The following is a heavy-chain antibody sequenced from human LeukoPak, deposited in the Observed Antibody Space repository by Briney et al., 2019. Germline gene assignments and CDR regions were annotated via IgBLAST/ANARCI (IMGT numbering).Heavy chain of an antibody. CDR1: GYTFTSYD. V-gene: IGHV1-8*01. Sequence: ASVKVSCKASGYTFTSYDINWVRQATGQGLEWMGWMNPNSGNTGYAQKFQGRVTMTRNTSISTAYMELSSLRSEDTAVYYCARGLLWFGELSSSSTFDYWGQGTLVTVSS. D-gene: IGHD3-10*01. CDR3: ARGLLWFGELSSSSTFDY. J-gene: IGHJ4*02. CDR2: MNPNSGNT.